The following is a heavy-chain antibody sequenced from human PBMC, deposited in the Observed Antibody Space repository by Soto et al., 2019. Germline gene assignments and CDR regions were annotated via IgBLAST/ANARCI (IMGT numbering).Heavy chain of an antibody. Sequence: GSGPTLVNPTETLTVTCTFSGFSLTSPGMCVSWIRQSPGKALEWLALIERDDDDKYYSTSLKTRLTISKDTRKNQVVLTMANMDPADTATYYCARSIRGPRRFNGMDVWGQGTTVTV. CDR2: IERDDDDK. V-gene: IGHV2-70*13. CDR3: ARSIRGPRRFNGMDV. CDR1: GFSLTSPGMC. J-gene: IGHJ6*02. D-gene: IGHD1-20*01.